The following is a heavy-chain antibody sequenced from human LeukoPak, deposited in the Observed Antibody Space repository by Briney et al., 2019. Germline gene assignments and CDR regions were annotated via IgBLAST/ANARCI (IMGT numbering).Heavy chain of an antibody. Sequence: SSETLSLTCTVSGYSISSGYYWGWIRQPPGKGLEWIGSIYHSGSTYNNPSLKSRVTISVDKSKNQFSLKLSSVTAADTAVYYCASRDGYNTDFDYWGQGTLVTVSS. J-gene: IGHJ4*02. CDR3: ASRDGYNTDFDY. CDR2: IYHSGST. V-gene: IGHV4-38-2*02. D-gene: IGHD5-24*01. CDR1: GYSISSGYY.